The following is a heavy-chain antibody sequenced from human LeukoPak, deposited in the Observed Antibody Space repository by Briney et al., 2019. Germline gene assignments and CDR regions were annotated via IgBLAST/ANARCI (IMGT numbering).Heavy chain of an antibody. V-gene: IGHV3-23*01. CDR1: GFTFSSYA. J-gene: IGHJ3*02. Sequence: GGSLRLSCAASGFTFSSYAMSWVRQAPGKGLEWVSAISGSGGSTYYADSVKGRFTISRDNSKNTLYLQMNSLRAEDTAVYYCAKVKGHYYDSSSYAFDIWGQGTMVTVSS. CDR3: AKVKGHYYDSSSYAFDI. D-gene: IGHD3-22*01. CDR2: ISGSGGST.